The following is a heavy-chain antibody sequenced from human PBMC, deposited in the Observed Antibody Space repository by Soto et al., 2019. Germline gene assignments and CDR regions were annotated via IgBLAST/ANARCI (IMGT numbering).Heavy chain of an antibody. CDR3: ARVNLAYCGGDCYLRLGAHFDI. V-gene: IGHV1-3*01. D-gene: IGHD2-21*01. Sequence: QVQLVQSGAEVKKPGASVKVSCKASGYTFTSYAMHWVRQAPGQRLEWMGWINAGNGNTKYSQKFQGRVTITRDTSASTAYMELRSLRSEDTDVYYCARVNLAYCGGDCYLRLGAHFDIWGQGTMVTVSS. CDR2: INAGNGNT. J-gene: IGHJ3*02. CDR1: GYTFTSYA.